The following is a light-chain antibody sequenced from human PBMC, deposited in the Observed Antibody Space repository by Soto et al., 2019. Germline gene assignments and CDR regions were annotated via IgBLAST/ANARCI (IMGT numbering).Light chain of an antibody. CDR2: GDS. J-gene: IGLJ3*02. V-gene: IGLV1-40*01. CDR3: QSYDSSLSGSV. Sequence: QSVLTQPPSVSGAPGQRVTISCTGSSSNIGAGHDVHWYKQLPGTAPKLLMYGDSNRSSGVPDRFSGSKSGTSASLAITGLQAEDEADYYCQSYDSSLSGSVFGGGTKLTFL. CDR1: SSNIGAGHD.